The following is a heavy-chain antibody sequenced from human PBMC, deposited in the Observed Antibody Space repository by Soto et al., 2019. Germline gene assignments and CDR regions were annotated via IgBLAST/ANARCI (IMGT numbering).Heavy chain of an antibody. CDR1: GFTFSSYG. CDR2: IWYDGSNK. Sequence: GGSLRLSCAASGFTFSSYGMHWVRQAPGKGLEWVAVIWYDGSNKYYADSVKGRFTISRDNSKNTLYLQMNSLRAEDTAVYYCARGPNEWELLIMSVPAPAREPFFDYWGQGTLVTVSS. CDR3: ARGPNEWELLIMSVPAPAREPFFDY. D-gene: IGHD1-26*01. V-gene: IGHV3-33*01. J-gene: IGHJ4*02.